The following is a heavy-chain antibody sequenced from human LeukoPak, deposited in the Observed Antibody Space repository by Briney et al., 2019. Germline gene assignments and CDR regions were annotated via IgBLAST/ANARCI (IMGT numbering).Heavy chain of an antibody. V-gene: IGHV3-48*04. Sequence: GGSLRLYCAASGFTFSSYSMNWVRQAPGKGLEWVSYISSSSSTIYYADSVKGRFTISRDNAKNSLYLQMNSLRAEDTAVYYCARTDYGGIFDYWGQGTLVTVSS. D-gene: IGHD4-23*01. CDR1: GFTFSSYS. J-gene: IGHJ4*02. CDR2: ISSSSSTI. CDR3: ARTDYGGIFDY.